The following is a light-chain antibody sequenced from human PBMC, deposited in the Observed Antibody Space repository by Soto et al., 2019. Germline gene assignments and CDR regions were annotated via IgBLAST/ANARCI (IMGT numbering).Light chain of an antibody. CDR1: SSDVGGYNY. CDR2: DVS. V-gene: IGLV2-14*03. CDR3: SSYTTSNTRQIV. Sequence: QSVLTQPASVSGSPGHSITISCTGTSSDVGGYNYVSWYQHHPGKAPKLIIYDVSNRPSGVSNRFSGSKSGNTASLTISGLQPEDEADYYCSSYTTSNTRQIVFGTGTKVTLL. J-gene: IGLJ1*01.